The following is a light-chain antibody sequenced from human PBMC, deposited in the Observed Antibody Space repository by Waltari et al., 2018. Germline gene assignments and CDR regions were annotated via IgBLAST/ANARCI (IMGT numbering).Light chain of an antibody. Sequence: SSVLTQAPSVSVAPGQTATVTRGGDKIGSRSVHWYQQKPGRAPVLVVYLDSDRPSGIPERFSGSKSGNAATLTISRVEAGDEADYYCHVWDANTVMFGGGTKLTVL. CDR1: KIGSRS. CDR3: HVWDANTVM. J-gene: IGLJ3*02. V-gene: IGLV3-21*02. CDR2: LDS.